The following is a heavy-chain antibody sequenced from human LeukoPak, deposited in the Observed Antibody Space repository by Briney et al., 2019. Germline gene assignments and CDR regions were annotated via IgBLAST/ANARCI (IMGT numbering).Heavy chain of an antibody. CDR1: GGSFSGYY. J-gene: IGHJ2*01. V-gene: IGHV4-34*01. D-gene: IGHD6-19*01. Sequence: SETLSLTCAVYGGSFSGYYWSWIRQPPGKGLEWIGEINHSGSTNYNPSLKSRVTISVDTSKNQFSLKLSSVTAADTAVYYCARGGLAVAVLGGNFDLWGRGTLVTVSS. CDR2: INHSGST. CDR3: ARGGLAVAVLGGNFDL.